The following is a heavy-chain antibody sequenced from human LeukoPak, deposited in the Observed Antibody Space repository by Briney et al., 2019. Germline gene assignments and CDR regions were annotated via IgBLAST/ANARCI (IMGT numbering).Heavy chain of an antibody. CDR1: GFTFSSYA. J-gene: IGHJ4*02. V-gene: IGHV3-30-3*01. CDR2: ISYDGSNK. D-gene: IGHD1-26*01. Sequence: PGGSLRLSCAASGFTFSSYAMSWVRQAPGKGLEWVAVISYDGSNKYYADSVKGRFTISRDNSKNTLYLQMNSLRAEDTAVYYCARGRWELLTGVDYWGQGTLVTVSS. CDR3: ARGRWELLTGVDY.